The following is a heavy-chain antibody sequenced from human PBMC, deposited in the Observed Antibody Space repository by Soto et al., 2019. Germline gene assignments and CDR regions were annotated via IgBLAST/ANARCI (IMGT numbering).Heavy chain of an antibody. CDR2: ISGSGGST. CDR1: GFTFSRYA. V-gene: IGHV3-23*01. Sequence: GGSLRLSCAASGFTFSRYAMSWVRQAPGKGLEWVSAISGSGGSTYYADSVKGRFTISRDNSKNTLYLQMNSLRAEDTAVYYCAKAFRYYYYMDVWGKGTTVTVSS. J-gene: IGHJ6*03. CDR3: AKAFRYYYYMDV.